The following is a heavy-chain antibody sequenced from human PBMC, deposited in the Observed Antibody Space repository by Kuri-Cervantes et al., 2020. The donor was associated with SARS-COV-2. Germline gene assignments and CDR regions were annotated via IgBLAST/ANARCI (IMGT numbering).Heavy chain of an antibody. D-gene: IGHD1-1*01. CDR1: GDGVSSNSAG. Sequence: LRLSCAISGDGVSSNSAGWNWIRQSPSRGLEWLGRTYYRSKWYHDYAVSVKSRIIINPDTSKNQFSLQLSSVTPEDTAVYYCARVTTGTLDYWGQGTLVTVSS. CDR3: ARVTTGTLDY. V-gene: IGHV6-1*01. J-gene: IGHJ4*02. CDR2: TYYRSKWYH.